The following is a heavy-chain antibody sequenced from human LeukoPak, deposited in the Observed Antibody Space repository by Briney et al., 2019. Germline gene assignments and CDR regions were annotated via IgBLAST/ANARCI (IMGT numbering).Heavy chain of an antibody. CDR3: ARGSGSYFGEMDY. D-gene: IGHD3-10*01. J-gene: IGHJ4*02. V-gene: IGHV4-59*09. Sequence: IGYIYYSGSTNYNPSLKSRVTISIDTSKNQFSLKVSSVTAADTAVYYCARGSGSYFGEMDYWGQGTLVTVSS. CDR2: IYYSGST.